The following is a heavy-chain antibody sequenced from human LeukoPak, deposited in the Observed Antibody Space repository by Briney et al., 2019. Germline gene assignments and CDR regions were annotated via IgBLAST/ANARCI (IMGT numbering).Heavy chain of an antibody. V-gene: IGHV3-53*01. CDR3: ARERIRSDGMDV. CDR2: IYSGGST. CDR1: GFTFSSYA. Sequence: GGSLRLSCAASGFTFSSYAMSWVRQAPGKGLEWVSVIYSGGSTYYADSVKGRFTISRDNSKNTLYLQMNSLRAEDTAVYYCARERIRSDGMDVWGQGTTVTVSS. J-gene: IGHJ6*02.